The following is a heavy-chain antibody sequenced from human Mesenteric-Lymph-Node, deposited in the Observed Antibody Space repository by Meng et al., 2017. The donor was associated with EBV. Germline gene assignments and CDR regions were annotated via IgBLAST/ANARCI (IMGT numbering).Heavy chain of an antibody. J-gene: IGHJ2*01. CDR1: GFTFSSYS. CDR2: ISSSSSYI. D-gene: IGHD6-13*01. Sequence: EVQLVESGGXLVKRGGSLXLSCAASGFTFSSYSINWVRQAPGKGLEWVSSISSSSSYIYYADSVKGRFTISRDNAKNSLYLQMNSLRAEDTAVYYCARSPTGYSSTWSPYWYFDLWGRGTLVTVSS. CDR3: ARSPTGYSSTWSPYWYFDL. V-gene: IGHV3-21*02.